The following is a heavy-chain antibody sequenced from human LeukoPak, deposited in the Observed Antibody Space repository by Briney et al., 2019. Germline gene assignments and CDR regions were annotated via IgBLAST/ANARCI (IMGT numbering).Heavy chain of an antibody. V-gene: IGHV3-64*04. Sequence: GGSLRLSCSASGFTFSTSVMHWVRQTPGKGLEYVSVISSDGSPYYADSVKGRFTISRDDVKNMLYLQMNSLRVEDTGLYYCSTVEHFWGQGTLVTVSS. CDR3: STVEHF. J-gene: IGHJ4*02. CDR1: GFTFSTSV. D-gene: IGHD1-1*01. CDR2: ISSDGSP.